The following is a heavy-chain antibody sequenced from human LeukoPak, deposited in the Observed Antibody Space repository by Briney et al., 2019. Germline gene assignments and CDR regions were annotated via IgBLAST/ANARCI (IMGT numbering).Heavy chain of an antibody. CDR2: ISGSGGST. Sequence: GGSLRLSCAASGFTFSSYAMSWVRQAPGKGLEWVSAISGSGGSTYYADSVKGRFTISRDNAKNSLYLQMNSLRAEDTAVYYCARDRSIAAPFDYWGQGTLVTVSS. V-gene: IGHV3-23*01. CDR1: GFTFSSYA. J-gene: IGHJ4*02. D-gene: IGHD6-6*01. CDR3: ARDRSIAAPFDY.